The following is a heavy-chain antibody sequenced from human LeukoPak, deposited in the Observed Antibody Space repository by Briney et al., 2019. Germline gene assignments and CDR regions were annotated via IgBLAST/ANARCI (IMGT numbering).Heavy chain of an antibody. V-gene: IGHV4-38-2*01. CDR2: IYHSGST. Sequence: SETLSLTCAVSGYSISSGYYWGWIRQPPGKGLEWIGSIYHSGSTYYNPSLKSRVTISVDTSKNQFSLKLSSVTAADTAVYYCARLFLYYYDSSGAVVYYFDYWGQGTLVTVSS. D-gene: IGHD3-22*01. CDR3: ARLFLYYYDSSGAVVYYFDY. J-gene: IGHJ4*02. CDR1: GYSISSGYY.